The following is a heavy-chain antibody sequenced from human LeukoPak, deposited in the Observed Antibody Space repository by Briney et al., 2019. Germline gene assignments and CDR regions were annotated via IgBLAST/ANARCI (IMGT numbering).Heavy chain of an antibody. J-gene: IGHJ6*02. V-gene: IGHV1-69*13. CDR1: GGTFSSYA. Sequence: SVKVSCKASGGTFSSYAVSWVRQAPGQGLEWMGGIIPIFGTANYAQKFQGRVTITADESTSTAYMELSSLRSEDTAVYYCARAVAARPYYYGMDVWGQGTTVTVSS. D-gene: IGHD6-6*01. CDR3: ARAVAARPYYYGMDV. CDR2: IIPIFGTA.